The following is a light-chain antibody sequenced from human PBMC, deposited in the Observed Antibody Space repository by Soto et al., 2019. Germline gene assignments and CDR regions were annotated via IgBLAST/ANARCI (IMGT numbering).Light chain of an antibody. CDR2: DAS. J-gene: IGKJ1*01. V-gene: IGKV1-5*01. CDR3: QQYET. Sequence: DIQMTQSPSTLSASVGDRVTITCRASQSISSWSAWYQQKPGKAPKLLIYDASSLESGVPSRFSGSGSGTEFTLTISSLQPDDFATYYCQQYETFGQGTKV. CDR1: QSISSW.